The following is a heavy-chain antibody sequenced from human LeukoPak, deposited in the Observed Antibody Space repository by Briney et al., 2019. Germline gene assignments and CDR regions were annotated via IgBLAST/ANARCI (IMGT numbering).Heavy chain of an antibody. Sequence: PGGSLRLSCAASGFTFSSHGMSWVRQAPGKGLEWVSSISSSNSYIYYADSVKGRFTISRDNAKNSLYLQMNSLRAEDTAVYYCARDILDSSGYSGAFDIWGQGTMVTVSS. V-gene: IGHV3-21*01. D-gene: IGHD3-22*01. J-gene: IGHJ3*02. CDR1: GFTFSSHG. CDR2: ISSSNSYI. CDR3: ARDILDSSGYSGAFDI.